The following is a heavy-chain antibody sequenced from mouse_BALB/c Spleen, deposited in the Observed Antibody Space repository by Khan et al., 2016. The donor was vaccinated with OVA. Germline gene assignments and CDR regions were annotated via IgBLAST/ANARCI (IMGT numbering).Heavy chain of an antibody. V-gene: IGHV2-4*02. CDR3: ARFYDYEGYIDD. Sequence: QVQLKESGPGLVQPSQNLSITCTVSGFSLTSYGVHWVRQPPGKGLEWLGVIWSYGSTDYNAAFISRLSISKDNSKSQVFFKMNSLQSDDTAIYYCARFYDYEGYIDDWGAGTTVTVSS. CDR1: GFSLTSYG. D-gene: IGHD2-4*01. J-gene: IGHJ1*01. CDR2: IWSYGST.